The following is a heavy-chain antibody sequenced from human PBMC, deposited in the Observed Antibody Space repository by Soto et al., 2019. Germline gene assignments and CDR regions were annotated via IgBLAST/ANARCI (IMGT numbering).Heavy chain of an antibody. J-gene: IGHJ5*01. CDR1: GVSISSHDW. D-gene: IGHD6-13*01. CDR2: SHQSGDT. Sequence: QVQLQESGPGLVKPSGTLSLTCAVSGVSISSHDWWTWVRQPPGKGLEGIGESHQSGDTNYNSSLESRLTISVDKYKNQFSLKLSSGTVADTAVYYCSTKGRSTFSWGDGTPVTVSS. V-gene: IGHV4-4*02. CDR3: STKGRSTFS.